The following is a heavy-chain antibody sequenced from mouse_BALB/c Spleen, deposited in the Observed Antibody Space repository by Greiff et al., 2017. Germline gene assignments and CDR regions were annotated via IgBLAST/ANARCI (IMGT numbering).Heavy chain of an antibody. Sequence: EVKLVESGPGLVKPSQSLSLTCSVTGYSITSGYYWNWIRQFPGNKLERMGYISYDGSNNYNPSLKNRISITRDTSKNQFFLKLNSVTTEDTATYYCARSYYDYDEEFAYWGQGTLVTVSA. CDR2: ISYDGSN. CDR3: ARSYYDYDEEFAY. V-gene: IGHV3-6*02. CDR1: GYSITSGYY. J-gene: IGHJ3*01. D-gene: IGHD2-4*01.